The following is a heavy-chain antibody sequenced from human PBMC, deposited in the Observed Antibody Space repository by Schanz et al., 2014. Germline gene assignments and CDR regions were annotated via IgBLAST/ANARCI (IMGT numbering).Heavy chain of an antibody. V-gene: IGHV3-23*01. J-gene: IGHJ4*02. CDR1: GFIFGSSV. D-gene: IGHD3-10*01. CDR3: AKYRGYYRVSGSYRELEY. Sequence: EVQLLESGGGLIQPGGSLRLSCAASGFIFGSSVMAWVRQAPGKGLEWVSGIGVDGTTTYYADSVKGRFTISRDNSKNTLYLQMNSLRPEDTAVYYCAKYRGYYRVSGSYRELEYWGQGTLVTVSS. CDR2: IGVDGTTT.